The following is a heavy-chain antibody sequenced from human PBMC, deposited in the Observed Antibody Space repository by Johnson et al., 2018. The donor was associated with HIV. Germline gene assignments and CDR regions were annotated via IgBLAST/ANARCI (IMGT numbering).Heavy chain of an antibody. J-gene: IGHJ3*02. CDR3: ARVGRSSSSWYVDAFDI. CDR2: ISYDGSNK. CDR1: GFTFSSYG. Sequence: QVQLVESGGGVVQPGRSLRLSCAASGFTFSSYGMHWVRQAPGKGLEWVAVISYDGSNKYYADSVKGRFTISRVNSKNTRYLQMTSLRAEDTAGYYCARVGRSSSSWYVDAFDIWGQWTMVTVSS. V-gene: IGHV3-30*03. D-gene: IGHD6-13*01.